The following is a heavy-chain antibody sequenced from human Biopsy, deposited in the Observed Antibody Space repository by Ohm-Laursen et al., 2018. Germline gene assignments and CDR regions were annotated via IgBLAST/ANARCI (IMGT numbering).Heavy chain of an antibody. CDR2: ISWDSGRI. CDR1: GFTVNDHA. Sequence: SLRLSCAASGFTVNDHAMHWVRQPPGKGLEWVSGISWDSGRIGYAGSVKGRFTFSRDNAKKSLYLERNSLRPEDTALYYCTKDLIPAGTDVWGQGTTVTVSS. V-gene: IGHV3-9*01. CDR3: TKDLIPAGTDV. D-gene: IGHD2-21*01. J-gene: IGHJ6*02.